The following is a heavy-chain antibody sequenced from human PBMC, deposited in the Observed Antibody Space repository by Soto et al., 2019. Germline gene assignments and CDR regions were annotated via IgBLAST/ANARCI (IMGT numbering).Heavy chain of an antibody. V-gene: IGHV4-39*01. J-gene: IGHJ4*02. CDR3: AKYTGGTMFDF. Sequence: QLQLQESGPGLVKPSETLSLTCTVSGGSITTSSYYWGWIRQPPGMGLEWIGSIYYNGSPYYNPSLKSRVTISIDSSRGQFSLRLSSLPAADTAVYYCAKYTGGTMFDFGGQGTLVTVSS. CDR2: IYYNGSP. CDR1: GGSITTSSYY. D-gene: IGHD1-26*01.